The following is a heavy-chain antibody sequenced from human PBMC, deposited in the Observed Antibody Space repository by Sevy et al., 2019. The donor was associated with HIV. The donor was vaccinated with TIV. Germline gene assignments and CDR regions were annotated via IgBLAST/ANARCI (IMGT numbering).Heavy chain of an antibody. CDR2: IWYDGSNK. J-gene: IGHJ4*02. V-gene: IGHV3-33*01. D-gene: IGHD3-22*01. Sequence: GGSLRLSCAASGFTFSSYGMHWXRQAPGKGLEWVAVIWYDGSNKYYADSVKGRFTISRDNSKNTLYLQMNSLRAEDTAVYYCAMNYYDSSGSSFFFDYWGQGTLVTVSS. CDR1: GFTFSSYG. CDR3: AMNYYDSSGSSFFFDY.